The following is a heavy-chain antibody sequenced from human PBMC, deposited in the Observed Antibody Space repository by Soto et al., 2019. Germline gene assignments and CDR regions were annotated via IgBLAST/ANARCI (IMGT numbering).Heavy chain of an antibody. CDR2: IWDDGSNK. CDR3: EGHWYSSQGGVFVI. D-gene: IGHD6-13*01. Sequence: QVQLVESGGGVVQPGRSLRLSCAASGFTFSSYGMHWVRQAPGKGLEWVAVIWDDGSNKYYADSVKGRFTSSRDNSKNTRELQMNSVRDADTSVYACEGHWYSSQGGVFVIWGQVTMVTAST. J-gene: IGHJ3*02. CDR1: GFTFSSYG. V-gene: IGHV3-33*01.